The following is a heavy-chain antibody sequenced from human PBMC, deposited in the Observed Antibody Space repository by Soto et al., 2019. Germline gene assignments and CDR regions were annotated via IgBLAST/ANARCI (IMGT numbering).Heavy chain of an antibody. Sequence: SETLSLTCTVSGGSISSGDYYWSWIRQPPGKGLEWIGYIYYSGSTYYNPSLKSRVTISVDTSKNQFSLKLSSVTAADTAVYYCARALRFLEWLSAMDVWGQGTTVTVSS. CDR1: GGSISSGDYY. V-gene: IGHV4-30-4*01. J-gene: IGHJ6*02. CDR3: ARALRFLEWLSAMDV. CDR2: IYYSGST. D-gene: IGHD3-3*01.